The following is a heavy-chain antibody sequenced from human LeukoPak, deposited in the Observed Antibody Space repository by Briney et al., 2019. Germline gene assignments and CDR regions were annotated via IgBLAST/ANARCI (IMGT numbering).Heavy chain of an antibody. J-gene: IGHJ6*03. CDR1: GFTFSSYS. D-gene: IGHD5-18*01. CDR3: AKASRGYSYGPLYYYYYYYMDV. Sequence: GGSLRLSCAASGFTFSSYSMNWVRQAPGKGLEWVSSISSSSSYIYYADSVKGRFTISRDNAKNSLYLQMNSLRAEDTAVYYCAKASRGYSYGPLYYYYYYYMDVWGKGTTVTVSS. CDR2: ISSSSSYI. V-gene: IGHV3-21*01.